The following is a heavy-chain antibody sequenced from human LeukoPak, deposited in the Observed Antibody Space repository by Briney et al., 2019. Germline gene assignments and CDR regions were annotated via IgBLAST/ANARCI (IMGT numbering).Heavy chain of an antibody. V-gene: IGHV1-18*01. CDR3: AREIGPRQLHLWGSAFDY. D-gene: IGHD5-18*01. Sequence: ASVKVSCKASGYTFTSYGISWVRQAPGQGLEWMGWISAYNGNTNYAQKIQGRVTMTTDTSTSTVYMELSSLRSEDTAMYYCAREIGPRQLHLWGSAFDYWGQGTLVTVSS. J-gene: IGHJ4*02. CDR2: ISAYNGNT. CDR1: GYTFTSYG.